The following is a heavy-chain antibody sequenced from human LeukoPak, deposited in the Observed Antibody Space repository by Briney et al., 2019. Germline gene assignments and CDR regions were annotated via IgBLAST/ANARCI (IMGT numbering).Heavy chain of an antibody. CDR3: AKDQSYYDILTEDY. CDR2: ISGSGGST. D-gene: IGHD3-9*01. Sequence: GGSLRLSCAASGFTSSSYAMSWVRQAPGKGLEWVSAISGSGGSTYYADSVKGRFTISRDNSKNTLYLQMNSLRAEDTAVYYCAKDQSYYDILTEDYWGQGTLVTVSS. V-gene: IGHV3-23*01. CDR1: GFTSSSYA. J-gene: IGHJ4*02.